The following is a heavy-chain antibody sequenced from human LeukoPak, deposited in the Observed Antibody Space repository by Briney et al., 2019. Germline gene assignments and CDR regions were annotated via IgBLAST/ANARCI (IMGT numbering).Heavy chain of an antibody. CDR1: GFTFSSYG. CDR2: IWYDGSNK. J-gene: IGHJ6*02. D-gene: IGHD2-2*02. CDR3: ARDRYSDYGMDV. Sequence: PGGSLRLSCAASGFTFSSYGMHWVRQAPGKGLEWVAVIWYDGSNKYYADSVKGRFTVSRDNSKNTLYLQMNSLRAEDTAVYYCARDRYSDYGMDVWGQGTTVTVSS. V-gene: IGHV3-33*01.